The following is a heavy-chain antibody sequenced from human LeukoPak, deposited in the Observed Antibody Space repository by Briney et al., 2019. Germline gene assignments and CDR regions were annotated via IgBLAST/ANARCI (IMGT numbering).Heavy chain of an antibody. Sequence: PGRSLRLSCAASGFTFSSYAMHWVRQAPGKGLEWVAVISYDGSNKYYADSVKGRFTISRDNSKNTLYLQMNRLRAEDTAVYYCARSSDSSSSFYYFYGMDVWSQGTTVTVSS. J-gene: IGHJ6*02. CDR1: GFTFSSYA. CDR3: ARSSDSSSSFYYFYGMDV. V-gene: IGHV3-30*04. CDR2: ISYDGSNK. D-gene: IGHD6-6*01.